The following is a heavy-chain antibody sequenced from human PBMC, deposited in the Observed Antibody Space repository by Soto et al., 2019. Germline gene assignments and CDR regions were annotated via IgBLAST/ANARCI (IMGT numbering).Heavy chain of an antibody. J-gene: IGHJ5*01. D-gene: IGHD3-22*01. CDR1: GDSVSTNTAT. Sequence: PSQTLSLTCDISGDSVSTNTATWDWIRQSPSRVLEWLGRTYYRSRWYFDYAVSVKSRITISPDISNNQVSLQLTSLTPDDTAIYYCVRLIGNSWLDSWGQGTLVTVSS. V-gene: IGHV6-1*01. CDR2: TYYRSRWYF. CDR3: VRLIGNSWLDS.